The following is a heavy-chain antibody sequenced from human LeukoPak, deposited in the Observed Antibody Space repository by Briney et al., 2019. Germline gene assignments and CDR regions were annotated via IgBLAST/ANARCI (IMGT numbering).Heavy chain of an antibody. CDR3: ARELYGDYVDNWFDP. D-gene: IGHD4-17*01. J-gene: IGHJ5*02. V-gene: IGHV3-20*01. CDR2: INWNGGST. CDR1: GFTFDDYG. Sequence: GGSLRLSCAASGFTFDDYGMSWGRQAPGKGLEWVSGINWNGGSTGYADSVKGRFTISRDNAKNSLYLQMNSLRAEDTALYHCARELYGDYVDNWFDPWGQGTLVTVSS.